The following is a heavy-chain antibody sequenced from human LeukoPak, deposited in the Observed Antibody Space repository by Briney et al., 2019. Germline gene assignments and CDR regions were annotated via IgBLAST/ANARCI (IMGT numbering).Heavy chain of an antibody. V-gene: IGHV1-18*01. D-gene: IGHD3-22*01. CDR3: ARGSGPAYYYDSSGSFDY. CDR2: ISAYNGNT. Sequence: ASVKVSCKASGYTFTSYGISWVRQAPGQGLEWMGWISAYNGNTNYAQKLQGRVTMTTDTSTSTAYMELRSLRSDDTAVYYCARGSGPAYYYDSSGSFDYWGQGTLVTVSS. J-gene: IGHJ4*02. CDR1: GYTFTSYG.